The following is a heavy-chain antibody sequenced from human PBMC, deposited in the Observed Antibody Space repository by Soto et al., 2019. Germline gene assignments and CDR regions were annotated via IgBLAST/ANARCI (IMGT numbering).Heavy chain of an antibody. D-gene: IGHD5-12*01. J-gene: IGHJ4*02. V-gene: IGHV3-49*04. CDR2: VRAKRYGGTA. CDR1: GFTFDYYA. Sequence: SGGSLRLSCAASGFTFDYYAMSWVRQAPGRGLEWVGFVRAKRYGGTAECAASLKGRFTISRDDFKSIAYLQMDSLKTEDTAVYYCTRGHSGYSGYDDYWGQGTLVTVSS. CDR3: TRGHSGYSGYDDY.